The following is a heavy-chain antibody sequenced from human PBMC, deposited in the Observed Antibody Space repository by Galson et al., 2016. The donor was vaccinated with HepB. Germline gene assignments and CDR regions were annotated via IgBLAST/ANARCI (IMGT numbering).Heavy chain of an antibody. J-gene: IGHJ3*01. CDR3: ARQQRAGLVNF. CDR1: GGSVSSSSYY. Sequence: LTCTVSGGSVSSSSYYWAWIRRPPGKGLEWIGSIFYTGTTYYNPSLQNRVTISVDTSKDQFSLQLSSVTAADTAVYYCARQQRAGLVNFWGQGTMVTVSS. CDR2: IFYTGTT. D-gene: IGHD3/OR15-3a*01. V-gene: IGHV4-39*01.